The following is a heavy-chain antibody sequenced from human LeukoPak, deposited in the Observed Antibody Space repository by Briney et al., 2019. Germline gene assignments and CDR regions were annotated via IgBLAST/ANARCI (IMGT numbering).Heavy chain of an antibody. V-gene: IGHV3-33*01. CDR2: IWYDGSNK. CDR1: GFTLSSYG. D-gene: IGHD6-13*01. J-gene: IGHJ4*02. Sequence: EKSLRLSCAASGFTLSSYGMHWVRQAPGKGLEWVAVIWYDGSNKYYADSVKGRFTISRDNSKNTLYLQMNSLRAEDTAVYYCARDVLPGSSWYYFDYWGQGTLVTVSS. CDR3: ARDVLPGSSWYYFDY.